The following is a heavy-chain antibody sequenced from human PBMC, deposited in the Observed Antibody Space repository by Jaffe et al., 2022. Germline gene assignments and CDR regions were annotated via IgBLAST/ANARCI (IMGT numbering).Heavy chain of an antibody. Sequence: QVQLVESGGGWVKPGGSLRLSCAASGFTFRDYYMTWIRQAPGKGLEWVSHISSSGTSTYYADSVKGRFTISRDNAKNSVYLQMDSLRAEDTAVYYCARDQISSGWSSDYWGQGTLVTVSS. CDR3: ARDQISSGWSSDY. D-gene: IGHD6-19*01. V-gene: IGHV3-11*01. J-gene: IGHJ4*02. CDR2: ISSSGTST. CDR1: GFTFRDYY.